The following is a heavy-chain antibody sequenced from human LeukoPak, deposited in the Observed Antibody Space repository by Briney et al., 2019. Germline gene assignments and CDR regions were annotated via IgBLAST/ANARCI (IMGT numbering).Heavy chain of an antibody. Sequence: SETLSLTCTVSGYSISSGYYWGWIRQPPGKGLEWIGSIYHSGSTYYNPSLKSRVTISVDTSKNQFSLKLSSVTAADTAVYYCARRVWGWVKSGYYGSGSYYNGFYYYYYMDVWGKGTTVTISS. CDR3: ARRVWGWVKSGYYGSGSYYNGFYYYYYMDV. D-gene: IGHD3-10*01. CDR1: GYSISSGYY. CDR2: IYHSGST. J-gene: IGHJ6*03. V-gene: IGHV4-38-2*02.